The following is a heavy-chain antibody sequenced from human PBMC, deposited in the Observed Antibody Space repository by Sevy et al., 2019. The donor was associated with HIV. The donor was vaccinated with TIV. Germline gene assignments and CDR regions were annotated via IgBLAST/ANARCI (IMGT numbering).Heavy chain of an antibody. CDR2: ISYDEAHK. D-gene: IGHD3-10*01. J-gene: IGHJ4*02. CDR3: AKDYSAGITMVRGAYRARGDYFDY. CDR1: GFTFRTSG. V-gene: IGHV3-30*18. Sequence: GSLRLSCVTSGFTFRTSGMHWVRQSPGKGLEWVAVISYDEAHKNYADSVKGRFSISKDNSKNTLYLQMSSLRTEDTAVYYCAKDYSAGITMVRGAYRARGDYFDYRGQGTQVTVSS.